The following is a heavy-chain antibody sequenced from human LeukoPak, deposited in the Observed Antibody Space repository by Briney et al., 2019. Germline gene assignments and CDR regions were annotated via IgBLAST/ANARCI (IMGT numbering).Heavy chain of an antibody. V-gene: IGHV3-64D*06. D-gene: IGHD1-1*01. CDR2: ISSNGGST. CDR1: GFTFSSYA. CDR3: VKGPFATTGTTHFDY. J-gene: IGHJ4*02. Sequence: GGSLRLSCSASGFTFSSYAMHWVRQAPGKGLEYVSAISSNGGSTYYADSVKGRFTISRDNSKNPLYLQMSSLRAEDTAVYYCVKGPFATTGTTHFDYWGQGTLVTVSS.